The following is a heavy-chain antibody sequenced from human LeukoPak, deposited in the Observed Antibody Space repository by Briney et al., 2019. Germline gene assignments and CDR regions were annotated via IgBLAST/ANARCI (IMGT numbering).Heavy chain of an antibody. CDR2: IIPILGIA. Sequence: SVKVSCKASGGTFSSYAISWVRQAPGQGLEWMGRIIPILGIANYAQKFQGRVTITADKSTSTAYMELSSLRSEDTAVYYCARFLSPRPYSGSYGYWGQGTLVTVSS. J-gene: IGHJ4*02. D-gene: IGHD1-26*01. CDR3: ARFLSPRPYSGSYGY. V-gene: IGHV1-69*04. CDR1: GGTFSSYA.